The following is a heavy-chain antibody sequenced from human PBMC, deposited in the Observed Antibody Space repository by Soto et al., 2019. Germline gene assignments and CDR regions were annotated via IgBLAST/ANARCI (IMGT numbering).Heavy chain of an antibody. CDR1: GYTFTSYD. CDR2: MNPNSGNT. Sequence: ASVKVSCKASGYTFTSYDINWVRQATGQGLEWMGWMNPNSGNTGYAQKFQGRVTMTRNTSISAAYMELSSLRSEGTAGYYCARGRLEETVTNFDYWGQGTLVTVS. CDR3: ARGRLEETVTNFDY. V-gene: IGHV1-8*01. J-gene: IGHJ4*02. D-gene: IGHD5-18*01.